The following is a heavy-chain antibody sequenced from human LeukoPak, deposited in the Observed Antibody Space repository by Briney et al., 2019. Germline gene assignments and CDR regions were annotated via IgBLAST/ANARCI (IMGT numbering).Heavy chain of an antibody. Sequence: ASVKVSCKASGYTFTGYYMHWVRQAPGQGLEWMGWINPNSGGTNYAQKFQGRVTMTRDTSISTAYMELSRLRSDDTAVCYCTSSRWLRSSPDYWGQGTLVTVSS. D-gene: IGHD5-12*01. CDR2: INPNSGGT. J-gene: IGHJ4*02. CDR3: TSSRWLRSSPDY. V-gene: IGHV1-2*02. CDR1: GYTFTGYY.